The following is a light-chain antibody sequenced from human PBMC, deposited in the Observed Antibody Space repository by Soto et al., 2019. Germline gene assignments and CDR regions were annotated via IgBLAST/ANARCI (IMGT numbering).Light chain of an antibody. CDR3: QSYDTSLSVV. J-gene: IGLJ2*01. CDR2: TNS. CDR1: SSNIGARYD. V-gene: IGLV1-40*01. Sequence: QSVLTQPPSVSGAPGQRVTISCTGSSSNIGARYDVHWYQKLPGTAPKLLIYTNSNRPSGVPDRFSGSKSGTSASLAITGLQAEDEADYYCQSYDTSLSVVFGGGTKVT.